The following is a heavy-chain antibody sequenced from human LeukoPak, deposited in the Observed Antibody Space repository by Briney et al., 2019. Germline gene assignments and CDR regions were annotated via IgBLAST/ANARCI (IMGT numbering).Heavy chain of an antibody. V-gene: IGHV4-34*01. J-gene: IGHJ4*02. CDR3: ARDYVSAVTGKKYYFDY. D-gene: IGHD3-16*01. Sequence: SETLSLTCAVYGGSFSGYYWSWIRQPPGKGLEWIGEINHSGSTNYNPSLKSRVTISVDTSKNQFSLKLSSVTAADTAVYYCARDYVSAVTGKKYYFDYWGQGTLVTVSS. CDR1: GGSFSGYY. CDR2: INHSGST.